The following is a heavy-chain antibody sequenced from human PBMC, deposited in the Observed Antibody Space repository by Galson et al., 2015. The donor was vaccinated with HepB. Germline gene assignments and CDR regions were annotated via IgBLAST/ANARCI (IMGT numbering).Heavy chain of an antibody. CDR2: ISYDGSNK. J-gene: IGHJ4*02. CDR1: GFTFSSYA. V-gene: IGHV3-30*04. CDR3: ARAESIDY. Sequence: SLRLSCAASGFTFSSYAMHWVRQAPGKGLEWVAVISYDGSNKYYADSVKGRFTISRDNSKNALYLQMNSLRAEDTAVYYCARAESIDYWGQGTLVTVSS.